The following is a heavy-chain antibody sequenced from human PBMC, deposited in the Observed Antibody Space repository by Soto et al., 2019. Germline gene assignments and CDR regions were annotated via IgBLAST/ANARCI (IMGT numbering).Heavy chain of an antibody. CDR1: GLIFSNYK. Sequence: PGGSLRLSCAASGLIFSNYKMHWVRQAPGKGLGWVSGINGSGGSIYYADSVKGRFTISRDNSKNTLYLQMNSLRAEDTAVYYCATIVGDIHDAFDIWGQGIMVTXSS. D-gene: IGHD1-26*01. CDR2: INGSGGSI. J-gene: IGHJ3*02. CDR3: ATIVGDIHDAFDI. V-gene: IGHV3-23*01.